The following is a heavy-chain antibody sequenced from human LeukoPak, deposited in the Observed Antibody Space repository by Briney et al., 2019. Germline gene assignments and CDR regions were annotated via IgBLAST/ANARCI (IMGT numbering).Heavy chain of an antibody. CDR2: IYHSGST. V-gene: IGHV4-30-2*01. CDR1: GGSISSGGYY. J-gene: IGHJ6*03. CDR3: ARRAPPGGVTRSYYYYYYMDV. D-gene: IGHD2-2*01. Sequence: SETLSLTCTVSGGSISSGGYYWSWIRQPPGKGLEWIGYIYHSGSTYYNPSLKSRVTISVDRSKNQFSLKLSSVTAADTAVYYCARRAPPGGVTRSYYYYYYMDVWGKGTTVTVSS.